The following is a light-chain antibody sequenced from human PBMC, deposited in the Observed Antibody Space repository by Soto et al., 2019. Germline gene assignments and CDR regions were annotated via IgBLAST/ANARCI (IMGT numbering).Light chain of an antibody. CDR3: QQSYSTPRT. CDR1: QSISSW. V-gene: IGKV1-5*01. CDR2: DAS. J-gene: IGKJ1*01. Sequence: DIQMTQSPSTLSASVGDGVTITCRASQSISSWLAWYQQKPGKAPKLLIYDASSLESGVPSRFSGSGSGTEFTLTISSLQPEDFATYYCQQSYSTPRTFGQGTKVDIK.